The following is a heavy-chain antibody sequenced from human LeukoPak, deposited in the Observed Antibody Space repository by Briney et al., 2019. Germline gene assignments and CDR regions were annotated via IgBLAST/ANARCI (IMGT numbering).Heavy chain of an antibody. D-gene: IGHD2-2*01. Sequence: SETLSLTCTVSGGSISSYYWSWIRQPPGKGLEWIGYIYYSGSTNYNPSLKSRVTISVDTSKNQFSLKLSSETAADTAVYYCAREAYRHYFDYWGQGTLVTVSS. CDR3: AREAYRHYFDY. CDR1: GGSISSYY. J-gene: IGHJ4*02. V-gene: IGHV4-59*01. CDR2: IYYSGST.